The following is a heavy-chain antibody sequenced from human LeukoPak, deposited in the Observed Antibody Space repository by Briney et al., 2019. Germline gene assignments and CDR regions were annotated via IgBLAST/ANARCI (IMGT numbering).Heavy chain of an antibody. CDR2: IYYSGST. V-gene: IGHV4-38-2*02. J-gene: IGHJ4*02. CDR1: GYSISSGYY. Sequence: SETLSLTCTVSGYSISSGYYWGWIRQPPGKGLEWIGSIYYSGSTYYNPSLKSRVTISVDTSKNQFSLKLSSVTAADTAVYYCARGGLRGYSYGQRFDYWGQGILVTVSS. CDR3: ARGGLRGYSYGQRFDY. D-gene: IGHD5-18*01.